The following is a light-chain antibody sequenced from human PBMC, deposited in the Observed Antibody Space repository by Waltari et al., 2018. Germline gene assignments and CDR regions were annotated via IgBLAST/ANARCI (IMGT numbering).Light chain of an antibody. J-gene: IGKJ1*01. V-gene: IGKV3-20*01. CDR1: QSVNKNY. Sequence: IVFTQSPGTLSLSPGERATLSCRASQSVNKNYLAWYQQKPGQAPGLLISVASSRATGIPDRFSGSGSGTDFTLTISRLEPEDFAVYYCQQYGSSPWTFGQGTKVEIK. CDR2: VAS. CDR3: QQYGSSPWT.